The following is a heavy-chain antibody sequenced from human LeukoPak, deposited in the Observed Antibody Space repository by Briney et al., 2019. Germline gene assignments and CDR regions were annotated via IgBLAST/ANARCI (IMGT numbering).Heavy chain of an antibody. V-gene: IGHV5-51*01. J-gene: IGHJ4*02. CDR1: GYSFTSYW. CDR3: ARLAYCGGDCYSN. CDR2: IYPGDSDT. Sequence: PGESLKISCKGSGYSFTSYWIGWVRQMPGKDPEWMGIIYPGDSDTRYSPSFQGQVTISADKSISTAYLQGSSLKASDTAMYYCARLAYCGGDCYSNWGQGTLVTVSS. D-gene: IGHD2-21*02.